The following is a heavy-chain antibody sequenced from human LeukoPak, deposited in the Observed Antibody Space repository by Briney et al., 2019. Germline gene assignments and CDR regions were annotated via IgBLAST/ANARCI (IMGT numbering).Heavy chain of an antibody. V-gene: IGHV3-48*01. CDR3: ARDGGSSRLDY. J-gene: IGHJ4*02. CDR1: GFTFSSYS. Sequence: GGSLRLSCAASGFTFSSYSMNWVRQAPGKGLEWVSYISSSSSTIYYADSVKGRFTISRDNAKNSLYLQMNSLRAEDTAVYYCARDGGSSRLDYWGQGTLVTVSS. D-gene: IGHD2-15*01. CDR2: ISSSSSTI.